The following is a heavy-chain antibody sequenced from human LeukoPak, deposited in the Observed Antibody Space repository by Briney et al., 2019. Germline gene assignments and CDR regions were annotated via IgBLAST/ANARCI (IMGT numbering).Heavy chain of an antibody. D-gene: IGHD6-19*01. Sequence: GESLKISCKGSGYSFINYWIGWVRQMPGKGLEWMGIIYPGDSDTKYSPSFQGQVTISADRSTAYLQWSSLRASDTAMYYCARAYDSGWYVAEYFQHWGQGTLVTVSS. CDR3: ARAYDSGWYVAEYFQH. CDR2: IYPGDSDT. J-gene: IGHJ1*01. V-gene: IGHV5-51*01. CDR1: GYSFINYW.